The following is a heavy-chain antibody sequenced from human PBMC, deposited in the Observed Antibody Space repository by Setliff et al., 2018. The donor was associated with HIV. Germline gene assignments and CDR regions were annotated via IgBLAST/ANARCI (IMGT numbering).Heavy chain of an antibody. CDR1: GYTFTGYY. CDR3: ARAYPWGYVDYYYMDV. CDR2: INPNSGGT. J-gene: IGHJ6*03. V-gene: IGHV1-2*06. Sequence: GASVKVSCKASGYTFTGYYMHWVRQAPGQGLEWMGRINPNSGGTNYAQKFQGRVTMTRDTSISTAYMELSRLRSDDTAVYYCARAYPWGYVDYYYMDVWGKGTTVTVSS. D-gene: IGHD3-16*01.